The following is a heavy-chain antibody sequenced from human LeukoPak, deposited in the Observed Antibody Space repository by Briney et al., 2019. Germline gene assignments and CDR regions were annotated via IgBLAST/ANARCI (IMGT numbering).Heavy chain of an antibody. CDR1: GGSIISGSKY. CDR3: ARRGKQLADY. CDR2: IYYSGTT. Sequence: SETLSLTCTVSGGSIISGSKYWGWIRQAPGTGLEWIGSIYYSGTTYYSPSLKSRVTMSIDTSKNQFSLKLSSVTAADTAVYYCARRGKQLADYWGQGTLVTVSS. J-gene: IGHJ4*02. V-gene: IGHV4-39*01. D-gene: IGHD6-6*01.